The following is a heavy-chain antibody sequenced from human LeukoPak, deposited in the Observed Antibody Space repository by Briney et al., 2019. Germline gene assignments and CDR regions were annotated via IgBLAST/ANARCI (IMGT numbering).Heavy chain of an antibody. J-gene: IGHJ6*02. CDR3: ARHRRVAATYYYYGMDV. Sequence: SETLSLTCSVSGGSISSNIYYWGWLRQPPGKGLEWIGSIYYSGSPSYNPSLESRVTISVDTSNNRFSLKLSSVTAADTAVYYCARHRRVAATYYYYGMDVWGQGTTVTVSS. V-gene: IGHV4-39*01. CDR1: GGSISSNIYY. D-gene: IGHD2-15*01. CDR2: IYYSGSP.